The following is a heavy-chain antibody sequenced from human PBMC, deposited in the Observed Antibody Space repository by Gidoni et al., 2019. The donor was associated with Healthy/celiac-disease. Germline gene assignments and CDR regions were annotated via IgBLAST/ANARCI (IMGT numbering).Heavy chain of an antibody. CDR3: TTLLHCSGGSCYSD. J-gene: IGHJ4*02. D-gene: IGHD2-15*01. CDR1: AFTFSNAW. Sequence: EVQLVESGGGLVKPGGSLRLSCAASAFTFSNAWMSWVRQAPGRGLEWVGRIKSKTDGGTTDYAAPVKGRFTISRDDSKNTLYLQMNSLKTEDTAVFYCTTLLHCSGGSCYSDWGQGTLVTVSS. CDR2: IKSKTDGGTT. V-gene: IGHV3-15*01.